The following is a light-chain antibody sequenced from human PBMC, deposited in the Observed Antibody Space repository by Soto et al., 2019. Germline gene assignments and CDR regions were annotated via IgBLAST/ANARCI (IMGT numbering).Light chain of an antibody. CDR1: SSDVGGYNY. CDR3: CSYAGSSTFYV. V-gene: IGLV2-11*01. CDR2: DVS. J-gene: IGLJ1*01. Sequence: QSALTQPRSVSGPPGQSVTISCTGTSSDVGGYNYVSWYQQHPGKAPKLMIYDVSKRPSGVPDRFSGSKSGNTASLTISGLQAEDEAAYYCCSYAGSSTFYVFGTGTNVTVL.